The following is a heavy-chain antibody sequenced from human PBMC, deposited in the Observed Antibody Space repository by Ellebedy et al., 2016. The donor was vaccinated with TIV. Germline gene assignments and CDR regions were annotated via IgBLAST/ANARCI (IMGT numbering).Heavy chain of an antibody. CDR3: TRSLEDQLEACDI. Sequence: SETLSLXXTLSRCSVSSGSYYWSWIRQPPGKGLAWIGYIYYSGSTKYNPSLKSRVTISVDTTKKQISLKLWSVTAADTAVYYCTRSLEDQLEACDIWGQGTTVTVSS. CDR1: RCSVSSGSYY. D-gene: IGHD1-1*01. V-gene: IGHV4-61*01. CDR2: IYYSGST. J-gene: IGHJ3*02.